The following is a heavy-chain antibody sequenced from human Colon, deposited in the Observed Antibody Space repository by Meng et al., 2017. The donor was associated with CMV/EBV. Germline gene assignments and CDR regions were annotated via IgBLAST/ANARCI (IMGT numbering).Heavy chain of an antibody. CDR2: INPNSGGT. Sequence: QVQLARAGAEVKQPGASVKVSCKASEYTFTGYYMHWVRQAPGQGLEWMGWINPNSGGTNYAQKFQGRVTMTRDTSITTAYMELSRLRSDDTAVYYCARDWYPGDRRGSFDYWGQGTLVTVSS. D-gene: IGHD3-22*01. CDR3: ARDWYPGDRRGSFDY. V-gene: IGHV1-2*02. J-gene: IGHJ4*02. CDR1: EYTFTGYY.